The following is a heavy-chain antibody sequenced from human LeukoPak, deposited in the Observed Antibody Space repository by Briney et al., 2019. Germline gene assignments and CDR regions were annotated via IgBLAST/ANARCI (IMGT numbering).Heavy chain of an antibody. V-gene: IGHV3-21*01. Sequence: PGGSLRLSCAASGFTFSSYSMNWVRQAPGKGLGWVSSISSSSSYIYYADSVKGRFTISRDNAKNSLYLQMNSLRAEDTAVYYCARDSPTFGVVIEDFDYWGQGTLVTVSS. D-gene: IGHD3-3*01. CDR2: ISSSSSYI. CDR1: GFTFSSYS. J-gene: IGHJ4*02. CDR3: ARDSPTFGVVIEDFDY.